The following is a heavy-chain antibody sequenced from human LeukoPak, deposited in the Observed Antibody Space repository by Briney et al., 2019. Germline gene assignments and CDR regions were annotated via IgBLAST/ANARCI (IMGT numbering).Heavy chain of an antibody. D-gene: IGHD3-10*02. Sequence: GASVTVSFMASGGTFNIYAFSWVRQAPGQGLEWMGGFIPIYGAPNYSQKVQGRVALTADTSSDTTFMELRNLSFEDTAVYYCTRSFYAYGRSGNFDYWGQGSMVTVSS. V-gene: IGHV1-69*06. CDR1: GGTFNIYA. CDR2: FIPIYGAP. CDR3: TRSFYAYGRSGNFDY. J-gene: IGHJ4*02.